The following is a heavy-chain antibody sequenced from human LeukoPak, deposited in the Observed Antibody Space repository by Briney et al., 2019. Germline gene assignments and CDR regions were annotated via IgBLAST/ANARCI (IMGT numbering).Heavy chain of an antibody. V-gene: IGHV3-20*04. CDR3: ARDREHYDSSGYSHYFDY. Sequence: GGSLRLPCAASGFTFDDYGMSWVRQAPGKGLAWVYGINWNGGSTGYADSVKGRFTISRDSAKNSLYLQMNSLRAEDTALYYCARDREHYDSSGYSHYFDYWGQGTLVTVSS. D-gene: IGHD3-22*01. J-gene: IGHJ4*02. CDR1: GFTFDDYG. CDR2: INWNGGST.